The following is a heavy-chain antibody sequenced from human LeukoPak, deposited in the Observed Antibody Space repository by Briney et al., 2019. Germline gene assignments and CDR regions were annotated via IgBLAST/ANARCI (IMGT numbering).Heavy chain of an antibody. J-gene: IGHJ4*02. D-gene: IGHD6-13*01. Sequence: ASVKVSCKASGYTFNSYGISWVRQAPGQGLEWLGWISAYSGNTNYAQKVQGRVTMTTDTSTSTAYMELRSLRADDTAVYYCARALAAGDTGGVDYWGQGTLVTVSS. V-gene: IGHV1-18*01. CDR2: ISAYSGNT. CDR3: ARALAAGDTGGVDY. CDR1: GYTFNSYG.